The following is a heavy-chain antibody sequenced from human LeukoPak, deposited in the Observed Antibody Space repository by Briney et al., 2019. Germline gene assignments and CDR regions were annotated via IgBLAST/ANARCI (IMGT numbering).Heavy chain of an antibody. V-gene: IGHV3-33*01. CDR3: VRYCNGGSCYRAAFDV. Sequence: PGGSLRLSCAASGFAFSSYAMHWVRQAPGKGLEWVAVIWCDGTNKYYADSVRGRFTISRDNSKNTLYLQMNSLRAEDTAVYYCVRYCNGGSCYRAAFDVWGPGTTVTVSS. J-gene: IGHJ3*01. CDR1: GFAFSSYA. CDR2: IWCDGTNK. D-gene: IGHD2-15*01.